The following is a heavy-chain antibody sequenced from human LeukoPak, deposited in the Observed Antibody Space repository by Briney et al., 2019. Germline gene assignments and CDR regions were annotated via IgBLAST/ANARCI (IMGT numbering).Heavy chain of an antibody. CDR1: GFTFSNYA. V-gene: IGHV3-30*04. CDR2: ISYDGSNK. Sequence: GGSLRLSCAASGFTFSNYAFHWVRQAPGKGLEWVALISYDGSNKYYADSVKGRFTISRDNSKNTLFLQMNSLRAEDTAVYYCAKVGDNWDFDYWGQGTLVTVSS. D-gene: IGHD1-1*01. J-gene: IGHJ4*02. CDR3: AKVGDNWDFDY.